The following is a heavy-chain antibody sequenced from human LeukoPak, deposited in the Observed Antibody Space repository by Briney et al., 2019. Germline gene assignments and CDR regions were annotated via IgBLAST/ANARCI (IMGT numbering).Heavy chain of an antibody. V-gene: IGHV4-34*01. Sequence: SETLSLTCAVYGGSFSGYYWSWIRQPPGKGLEWIGEINHSGSTNYNPSLKSRVTISVDTPKNHFSLKLSSVTAADTFVYYCARGPRITIFGVVIRFDYWGQGTLVTVSS. J-gene: IGHJ4*02. D-gene: IGHD3-3*01. CDR3: ARGPRITIFGVVIRFDY. CDR1: GGSFSGYY. CDR2: INHSGST.